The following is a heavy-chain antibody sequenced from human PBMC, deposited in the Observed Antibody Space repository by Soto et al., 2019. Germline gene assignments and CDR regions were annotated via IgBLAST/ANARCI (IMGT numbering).Heavy chain of an antibody. CDR1: GFSLSTRGVA. J-gene: IGHJ4*02. D-gene: IGHD3-16*01. Sequence: QITLKESGPTLVKPTQTLTLTCTFSGFSLSTRGVAVGWIRQPPGKALEFLGFIFWDDDERYSPSLKNRLTITKDPYNHKVVHTKTNMKPVYTATYYSAHRRRGKQPPAFPNSWGKGLLVTFSS. V-gene: IGHV2-5*02. CDR2: IFWDDDE. CDR3: AHRRRGKQPPAFPNS.